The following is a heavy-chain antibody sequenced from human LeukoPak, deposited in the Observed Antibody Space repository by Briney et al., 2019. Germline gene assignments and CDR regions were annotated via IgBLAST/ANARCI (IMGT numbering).Heavy chain of an antibody. V-gene: IGHV3-7*01. J-gene: IGHJ4*02. D-gene: IGHD6-13*01. Sequence: GGSLRLSCEVSGFTFSSYWMNWVRQAPGEGLEWVANIKQDGSDKYYVDSVKGRFTISRDNAKNSRYLQMNSLRAEDTAVYYCAIIPRAAAGPSARSPFHYWGQGTLVTVSS. CDR2: IKQDGSDK. CDR3: AIIPRAAAGPSARSPFHY. CDR1: GFTFSSYW.